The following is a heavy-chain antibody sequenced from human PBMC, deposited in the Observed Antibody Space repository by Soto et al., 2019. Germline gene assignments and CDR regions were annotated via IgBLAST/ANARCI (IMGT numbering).Heavy chain of an antibody. Sequence: QVQLVESGGGVVQPGRSLRLSCAASGFTFSSYAMHWVRQAPGKGLEWVAVISYDGSNKYYADSVKGRFTISRDNSKNMLYLQMNSLRTEDTAVYYCARDLSEGSIAAFDYWGQGTLVTVSS. D-gene: IGHD6-6*01. CDR3: ARDLSEGSIAAFDY. CDR2: ISYDGSNK. CDR1: GFTFSSYA. J-gene: IGHJ4*02. V-gene: IGHV3-30-3*01.